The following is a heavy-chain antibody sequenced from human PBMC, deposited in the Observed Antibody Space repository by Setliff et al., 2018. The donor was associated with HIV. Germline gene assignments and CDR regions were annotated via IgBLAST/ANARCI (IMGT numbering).Heavy chain of an antibody. J-gene: IGHJ5*02. Sequence: LSETLSLTCTVSGGSISSSSNYWGWIRQPPGKGLEWIGNIYYSGSTYYNPSLKSRVTISVDMSKNQFSLRLTSVTAADTAMYYCARHDFWSGYHNWFDPWGQGTLVTVSS. CDR2: IYYSGST. CDR3: ARHDFWSGYHNWFDP. V-gene: IGHV4-39*01. D-gene: IGHD3-3*01. CDR1: GGSISSSSNY.